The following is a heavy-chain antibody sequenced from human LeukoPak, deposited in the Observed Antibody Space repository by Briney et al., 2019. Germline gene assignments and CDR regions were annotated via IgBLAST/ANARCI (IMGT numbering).Heavy chain of an antibody. Sequence: SETLSLTCTVSGRSISSYYWSWIRHPPGRELEWFGYLYYSGSPTYTPPLKSRVTISVVTSKNQFSLKLSSVTAADTAVYYCARLGGSGWYGGNFNRFDPWGQGTLVTVSS. V-gene: IGHV4-59*01. CDR1: GRSISSYY. CDR2: LYYSGSP. CDR3: ARLGGSGWYGGNFNRFDP. J-gene: IGHJ5*02. D-gene: IGHD6-19*01.